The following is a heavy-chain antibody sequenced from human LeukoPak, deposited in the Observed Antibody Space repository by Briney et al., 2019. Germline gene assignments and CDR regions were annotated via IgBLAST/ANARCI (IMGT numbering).Heavy chain of an antibody. D-gene: IGHD3-10*01. V-gene: IGHV4-34*01. CDR2: INHSGST. J-gene: IGHJ4*02. CDR3: ARPGSPLLWLGESQYYFDY. CDR1: GGSFSGYY. Sequence: SETLSLTCAVYGGSFSGYYWSWIRQPPGKGLEWIGEINHSGSTNYNPSLKSRVTISVDTSKNQFSLKLSSVTAADTAVYYCARPGSPLLWLGESQYYFDYWGQGTLVTVSS.